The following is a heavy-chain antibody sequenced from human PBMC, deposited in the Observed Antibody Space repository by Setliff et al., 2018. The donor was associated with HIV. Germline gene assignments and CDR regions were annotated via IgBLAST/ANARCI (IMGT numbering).Heavy chain of an antibody. CDR2: INHSGST. CDR1: GGSLSGYH. V-gene: IGHV4-34*01. CDR3: ARQGLTMNPGVPAPILYFFDS. J-gene: IGHJ4*02. Sequence: PSETLSLTCAVYGGSLSGYHWSWIRQSPEKGLEWIGEINHSGSTNYNPSLKSRVTMSVDTSKNQLSLKLSSVTATDTAIYYCARQGLTMNPGVPAPILYFFDSWGQGILVTVSS. D-gene: IGHD3-22*01.